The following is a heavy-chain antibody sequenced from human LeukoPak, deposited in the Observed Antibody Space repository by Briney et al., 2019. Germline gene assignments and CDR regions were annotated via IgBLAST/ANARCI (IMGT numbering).Heavy chain of an antibody. D-gene: IGHD3-10*01. V-gene: IGHV3-15*01. CDR3: AAGRGHSDFDN. CDR2: VKRKTDGGRT. CDR1: GFTFSSAW. Sequence: GGSLRLSCAASGFTFSSAWMSWVRQAPGKGLEWVGRVKRKTDGGRTDYAAPVKGRFTISRDDSKDTLYLQLNSLNTEDTGVYYCAAGRGHSDFDNWGQGTLVTVSS. J-gene: IGHJ4*02.